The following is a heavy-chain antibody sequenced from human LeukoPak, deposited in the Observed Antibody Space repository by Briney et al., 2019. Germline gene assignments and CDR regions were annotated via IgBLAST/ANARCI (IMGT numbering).Heavy chain of an antibody. J-gene: IGHJ4*02. CDR1: GYSISSGYH. CDR2: VYRSGST. Sequence: PSETLSLTCVVSGYSISSGYHWGWIRQPPGEGLEWIGSVYRSGSTYYNPSLKSRVTISVDTSKNQISLKVRSVTAADTAVYYCARENWVFDYWGQGILVIVSS. D-gene: IGHD7-27*01. V-gene: IGHV4-38-2*02. CDR3: ARENWVFDY.